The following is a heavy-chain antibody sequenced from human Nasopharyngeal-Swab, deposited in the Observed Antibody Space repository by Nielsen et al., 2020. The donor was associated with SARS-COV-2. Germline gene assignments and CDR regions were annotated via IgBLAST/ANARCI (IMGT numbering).Heavy chain of an antibody. Sequence: ASVKVSCKASGYTFTSYEINWVRQATGQGLEWMGWMNPNRGNTGYAQKFQGRVTMTRNTSISTAYMELSSLRSDDTAVYYCARSPRQGYCSGGSCPPCGWFDPWGQGTLVTVSS. CDR2: MNPNRGNT. V-gene: IGHV1-8*01. J-gene: IGHJ5*02. CDR3: ARSPRQGYCSGGSCPPCGWFDP. CDR1: GYTFTSYE. D-gene: IGHD2-15*01.